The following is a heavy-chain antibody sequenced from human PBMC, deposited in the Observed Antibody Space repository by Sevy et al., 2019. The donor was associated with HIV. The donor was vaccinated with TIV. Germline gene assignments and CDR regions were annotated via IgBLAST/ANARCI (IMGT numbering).Heavy chain of an antibody. Sequence: GGSLRLSCAASGFTFSSYAMHGVRQAPGKGLEWVAVISYDGSNKYYADSVKGRFTISRDNSKNTLYLQMNSLRAEDTAVYYCARDHRGSYYDFWSGYHGMDVWGQGTTVTVSS. CDR1: GFTFSSYA. CDR3: ARDHRGSYYDFWSGYHGMDV. D-gene: IGHD3-3*01. V-gene: IGHV3-30*04. CDR2: ISYDGSNK. J-gene: IGHJ6*02.